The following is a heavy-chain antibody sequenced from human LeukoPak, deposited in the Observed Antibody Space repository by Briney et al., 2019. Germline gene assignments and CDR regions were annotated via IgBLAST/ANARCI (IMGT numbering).Heavy chain of an antibody. CDR2: IKSKIEGGTT. D-gene: IGHD2-21*02. CDR1: GFSLANVW. Sequence: NPGGSLRLSCAASGFSLANVWLHWLRQAPGKGLEWVGRIKSKIEGGTTDYAAPVKGRFTISRDDSKNTLYLQMNSLKTEDTAVYYCTTRVTATYDYWGQGTLVTVSS. CDR3: TTRVTATYDY. V-gene: IGHV3-15*07. J-gene: IGHJ4*02.